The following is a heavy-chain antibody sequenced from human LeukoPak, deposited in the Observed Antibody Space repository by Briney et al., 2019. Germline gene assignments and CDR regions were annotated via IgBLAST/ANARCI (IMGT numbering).Heavy chain of an antibody. V-gene: IGHV1-2*02. CDR2: INPNSGGT. CDR1: GYTFTGYY. J-gene: IGHJ5*02. D-gene: IGHD5-12*01. CDR3: ARDAGYSGSYNWFDP. Sequence: GASVKVSCKASGYTFTGYYMHWVRQAPGQGLEWMGWINPNSGGTNYAQKFQGRVTMTRDTSISIAYMELSRLRSDDTAVYYCARDAGYSGSYNWFDPWGQGTLVTVSS.